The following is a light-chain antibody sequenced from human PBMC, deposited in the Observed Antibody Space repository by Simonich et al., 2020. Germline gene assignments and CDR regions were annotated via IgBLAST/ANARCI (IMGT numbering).Light chain of an antibody. CDR2: LNSDGSH. CDR3: QTWGTGIQV. CDR1: SGHSNYS. V-gene: IGLV4-69*01. J-gene: IGLJ3*02. Sequence: QLVLTQSPSASAYLGASVKLTCTLSSGHSNYSIALHQQQTEKGPRYLMKLNSDGSHRKGDGIPAGFSGSSSGAERYLTIPSLQSEDEADYYCQTWGTGIQVFGGGTKLTVL.